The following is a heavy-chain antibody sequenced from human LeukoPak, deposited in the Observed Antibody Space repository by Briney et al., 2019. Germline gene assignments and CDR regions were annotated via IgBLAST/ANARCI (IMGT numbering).Heavy chain of an antibody. V-gene: IGHV1-18*01. CDR1: DYTFTSYG. D-gene: IGHD2-2*01. Sequence: GASVKVSCKASDYTFTSYGISWVRQAPGQGLEWMGWISAYNGNTNYAQKLQGRVTMTTDTSTSTAYMELRSLRSDDTAVYYCARPMIRDVVVPAATWFDPWGQGTLVTVSS. CDR3: ARPMIRDVVVPAATWFDP. CDR2: ISAYNGNT. J-gene: IGHJ5*02.